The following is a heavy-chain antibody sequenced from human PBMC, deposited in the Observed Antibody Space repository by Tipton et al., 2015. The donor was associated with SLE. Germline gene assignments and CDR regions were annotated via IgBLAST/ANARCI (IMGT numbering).Heavy chain of an antibody. D-gene: IGHD5-18*01. CDR1: GFTFDDYA. V-gene: IGHV3-9*01. Sequence: RSLRLSCAASGFTFDDYAMHWVRQAPGKGLEWVSGISWNSGSIGYADSVKGRFTISRDNAKNSLYLQMNSLRAEDTALYYCAKAADTAMVYFDYWGQGTLVTVSS. CDR2: ISWNSGSI. J-gene: IGHJ4*02. CDR3: AKAADTAMVYFDY.